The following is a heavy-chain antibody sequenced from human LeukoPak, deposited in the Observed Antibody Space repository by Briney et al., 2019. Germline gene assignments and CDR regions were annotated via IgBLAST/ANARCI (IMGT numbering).Heavy chain of an antibody. Sequence: ASVKVSCKASGYTFTSYDISWVRQATGQGLEWMGWMNPNSGNTGYAQKFQGRVTMTRNTSISTAYMELSSLRSEDTAVYYCARTRKITIFGVVTPNWFDPWGQGTLVTVSS. D-gene: IGHD3-3*01. CDR3: ARTRKITIFGVVTPNWFDP. V-gene: IGHV1-8*01. CDR1: GYTFTSYD. J-gene: IGHJ5*02. CDR2: MNPNSGNT.